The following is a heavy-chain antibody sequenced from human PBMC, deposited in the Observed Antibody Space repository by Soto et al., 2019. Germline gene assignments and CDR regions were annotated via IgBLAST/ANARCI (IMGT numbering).Heavy chain of an antibody. CDR3: AKEFGWELQLSHPYYNSGMDV. J-gene: IGHJ6*02. Sequence: GGSLSLSCAASGFTFRSYGMHWVRQAPGKGLEWVALMSFDGSNKYYADSVRGRFTISSDNSKSTLYLQMDILRPEDTAVYYCAKEFGWELQLSHPYYNSGMDVWGQGTTATVSS. CDR1: GFTFRSYG. CDR2: MSFDGSNK. V-gene: IGHV3-30*18. D-gene: IGHD1-1*01.